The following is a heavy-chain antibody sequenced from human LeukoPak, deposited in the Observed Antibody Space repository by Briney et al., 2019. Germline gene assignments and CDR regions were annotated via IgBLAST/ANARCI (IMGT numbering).Heavy chain of an antibody. CDR3: ATTYCSSTSCSLDY. CDR1: GGTFSSYA. J-gene: IGHJ4*02. V-gene: IGHV1-69*05. Sequence: GSAVKVSCKASGGTFSSYAISWVRQAPGQGLEWMGGIIPIFGTANYAQKFQGRVTITTDESTSTAYMDLSSLRSEDTAVYYCATTYCSSTSCSLDYWGQGTLVTVSS. CDR2: IIPIFGTA. D-gene: IGHD2-2*01.